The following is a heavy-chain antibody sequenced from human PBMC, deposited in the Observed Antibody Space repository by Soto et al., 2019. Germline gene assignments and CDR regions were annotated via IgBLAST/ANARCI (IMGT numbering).Heavy chain of an antibody. Sequence: ATVKVSCKASGYTFNSCHKQWVRQAPGQGLEWMGIINPSGGSTSYAEKFQGRVTMTRDTSTSTVYMELSSLRSEDTAVYYCARDSSGSGGYFDYGGQVTLVIVSS. CDR1: GYTFNSCH. V-gene: IGHV1-46*02. CDR2: INPSGGST. CDR3: ARDSSGSGGYFDY. J-gene: IGHJ4*02. D-gene: IGHD3-22*01.